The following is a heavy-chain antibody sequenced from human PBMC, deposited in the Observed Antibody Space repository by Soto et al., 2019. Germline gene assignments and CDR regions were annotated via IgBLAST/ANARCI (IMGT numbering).Heavy chain of an antibody. J-gene: IGHJ6*02. D-gene: IGHD3-22*01. CDR1: GFTFDDYA. Sequence: PGGSLRLSCAASGFTFDDYAMHWVRQAPGKGLEWVSGISWNSGSIGYADSVKGRFTISRDNAKNSLYLQMNSLRAEDTALYYCAKDMATTMIVVGSGYGMDVWGQGTTVTVSS. V-gene: IGHV3-9*01. CDR3: AKDMATTMIVVGSGYGMDV. CDR2: ISWNSGSI.